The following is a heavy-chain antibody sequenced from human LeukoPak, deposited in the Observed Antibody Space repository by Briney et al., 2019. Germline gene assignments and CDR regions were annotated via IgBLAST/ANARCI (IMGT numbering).Heavy chain of an antibody. Sequence: GESLKISCKGSGYSFTSYWIGWGRQMPGKGLEWMGIIYPGDSDTRYSPSFQGQVTISADKSISTAYLQWSSLKASDTAMYYCARQGDYDSSGYYPNWFDPWGQGTLVTVSS. V-gene: IGHV5-51*01. D-gene: IGHD3-22*01. CDR2: IYPGDSDT. CDR3: ARQGDYDSSGYYPNWFDP. CDR1: GYSFTSYW. J-gene: IGHJ5*02.